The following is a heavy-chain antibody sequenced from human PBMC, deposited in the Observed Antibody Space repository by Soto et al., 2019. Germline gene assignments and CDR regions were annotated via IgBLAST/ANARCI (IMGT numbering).Heavy chain of an antibody. CDR3: ATDPSYYVSGKYGMDV. CDR1: GYTFTSYG. V-gene: IGHV1-18*01. CDR2: ISAYNGNT. D-gene: IGHD1-26*01. J-gene: IGHJ6*01. Sequence: ASVKVSCKASGYTFTSYGISWVRQAPGQGLEWMGWISAYNGNTKYSQKFQGRVTMTEDTSTDTAYMELSSLRSEDTAVYYCATDPSYYVSGKYGMDVWGQGNTVTVS.